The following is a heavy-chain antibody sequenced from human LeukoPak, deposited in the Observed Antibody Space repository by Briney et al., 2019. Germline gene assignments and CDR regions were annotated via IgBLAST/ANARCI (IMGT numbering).Heavy chain of an antibody. CDR1: GYTFTSYY. V-gene: IGHV1-46*03. CDR3: ARGAWGYDILTGYYAILDY. D-gene: IGHD3-9*01. J-gene: IGHJ4*02. Sequence: ASVKVSCKASGYTFTSYYMHWVRQAPGQGLEWVGIINPSGGSTSYAQKFQGRVTMTRDTSTSTVYMEVSSLRSEDTAVYYCARGAWGYDILTGYYAILDYWGQGTLVTVSP. CDR2: INPSGGST.